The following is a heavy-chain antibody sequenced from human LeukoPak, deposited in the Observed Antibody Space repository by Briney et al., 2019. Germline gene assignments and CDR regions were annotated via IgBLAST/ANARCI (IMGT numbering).Heavy chain of an antibody. CDR3: ARPSSYSSSWLYFDY. V-gene: IGHV1-2*02. J-gene: IGHJ4*02. CDR2: INPNSGGT. CDR1: GYTFTGYY. D-gene: IGHD6-13*01. Sequence: ASVKVSCEASGYTFTGYYMHWVRQAPGQGLEWMGWINPNSGGTNYAQKFQGRVTMTRDTSISTAYMELSRLRSDDTAVYYCARPSSYSSSWLYFDYWGQGTLVTVSS.